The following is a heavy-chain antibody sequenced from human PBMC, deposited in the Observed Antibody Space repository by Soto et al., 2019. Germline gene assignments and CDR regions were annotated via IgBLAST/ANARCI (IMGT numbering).Heavy chain of an antibody. J-gene: IGHJ3*02. CDR3: ARTLGIEAAAAFDI. V-gene: IGHV4-39*01. CDR2: IYYSGST. Sequence: SETLSLTCTVSGGSISSSSYYWGWIRQPPGKGLEWIGSIYYSGSTYYNPSLKSRVTISVDTSKNQFSLKLSSVTAADTAVYYSARTLGIEAAAAFDIWGQGTMVTVSS. CDR1: GGSISSSSYY. D-gene: IGHD6-13*01.